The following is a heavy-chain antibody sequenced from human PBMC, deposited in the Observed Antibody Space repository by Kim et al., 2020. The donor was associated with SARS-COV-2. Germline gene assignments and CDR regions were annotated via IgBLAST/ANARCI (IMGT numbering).Heavy chain of an antibody. V-gene: IGHV5-51*04. CDR2: IYPGDSDT. Sequence: GESLKISCKGSGYSFTSYWIGWVRQMPGKGLEWMGIIYPGDSDTRYSPSFQGQVTISADKPISTAYLQWSSLKASDTAMYYCARGDCSSTSCPNWFDPWGQGTLVTVSS. J-gene: IGHJ5*02. D-gene: IGHD2-2*01. CDR1: GYSFTSYW. CDR3: ARGDCSSTSCPNWFDP.